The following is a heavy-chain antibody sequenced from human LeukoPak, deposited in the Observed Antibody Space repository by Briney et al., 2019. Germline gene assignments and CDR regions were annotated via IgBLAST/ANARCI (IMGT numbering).Heavy chain of an antibody. D-gene: IGHD6-13*01. J-gene: IGHJ3*02. Sequence: SETLSLTCTVSGGSISSSSYYWGWIRQPPGKGLEWIGSIYYSGSTYYNPSLKSRVTISVDTSKNQFSLKLSSVTAADTAVYYCARVDAAAGTADAFDIWGQGTMVTVSS. CDR2: IYYSGST. CDR3: ARVDAAAGTADAFDI. V-gene: IGHV4-39*01. CDR1: GGSISSSSYY.